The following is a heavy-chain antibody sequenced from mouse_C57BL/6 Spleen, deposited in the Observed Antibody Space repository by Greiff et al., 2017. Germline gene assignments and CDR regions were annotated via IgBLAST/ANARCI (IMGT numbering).Heavy chain of an antibody. V-gene: IGHV3-6*01. D-gene: IGHD2-5*01. Sequence: EVKLMESGPGLVKPSQSLSLTCSVTGYSITSGYYWNWIRQFPGNKLEWMGYISYDGSNNYNPSLKNRISITRDTSKNQFFLKLNSVTTEDTATYYCARDGDYSNYGLDYWGQGTTLTVSS. CDR1: GYSITSGYY. CDR2: ISYDGSN. CDR3: ARDGDYSNYGLDY. J-gene: IGHJ2*01.